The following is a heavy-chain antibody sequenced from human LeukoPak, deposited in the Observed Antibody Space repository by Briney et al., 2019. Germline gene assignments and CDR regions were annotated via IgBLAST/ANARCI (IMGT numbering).Heavy chain of an antibody. CDR1: GFTFSSYG. Sequence: GGSLRLSCAASGFTFSSYGMHWARQAPGKGLEWVAVISYDGSNKYYADSVKGRFTISRDNSKNTLYLQMNSLRAEDTAVYYCAKDQDGPGGYWGQGTLVTVSS. V-gene: IGHV3-30*18. CDR2: ISYDGSNK. J-gene: IGHJ4*02. CDR3: AKDQDGPGGY.